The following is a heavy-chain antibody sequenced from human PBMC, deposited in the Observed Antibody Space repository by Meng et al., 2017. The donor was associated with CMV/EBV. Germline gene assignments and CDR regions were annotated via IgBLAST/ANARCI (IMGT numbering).Heavy chain of an antibody. Sequence: QVQLVQSGAEVKKPGSSVKVPCKASGGTFSSYAISWVRQAPGQGLEWMGGIIPIFGTANYAQKFQGRVTITADESTSTAYMELSSLRSEDTAVYYCARRGSYYGSGSYYNWFDPWGQGTLVTVSS. D-gene: IGHD3-10*01. CDR3: ARRGSYYGSGSYYNWFDP. CDR2: IIPIFGTA. J-gene: IGHJ5*02. CDR1: GGTFSSYA. V-gene: IGHV1-69*12.